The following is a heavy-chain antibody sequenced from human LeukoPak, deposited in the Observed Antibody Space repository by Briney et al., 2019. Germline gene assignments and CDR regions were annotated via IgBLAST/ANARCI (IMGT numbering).Heavy chain of an antibody. D-gene: IGHD6-6*01. CDR3: ARGGHSSSPPGLASAAGMDV. Sequence: LAGRSLRLSCAASGFTFSSYGMHWVRQAPGKGLEWVAVISYDGSNKYYADSVKGRFTISRGNSKNTLYLQMNSLRAEDTAVYYCARGGHSSSPPGLASAAGMDVWGQGTTVTVSS. CDR1: GFTFSSYG. CDR2: ISYDGSNK. V-gene: IGHV3-30*19. J-gene: IGHJ6*02.